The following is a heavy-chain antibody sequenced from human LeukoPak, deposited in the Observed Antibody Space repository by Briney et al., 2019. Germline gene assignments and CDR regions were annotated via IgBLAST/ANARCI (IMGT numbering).Heavy chain of an antibody. J-gene: IGHJ4*02. CDR2: IIPILGIA. D-gene: IGHD2-15*01. Sequence: GASVKVSCKASGGTFSSYAISLVRQAPGQGLEWMGRIIPILGIANYAQKFQGRVTITADKSTSTAYMELSSLRSEDTVVYYCARDPAPTLGYCSGGSCYVWGQGTLVTVSS. V-gene: IGHV1-69*04. CDR3: ARDPAPTLGYCSGGSCYV. CDR1: GGTFSSYA.